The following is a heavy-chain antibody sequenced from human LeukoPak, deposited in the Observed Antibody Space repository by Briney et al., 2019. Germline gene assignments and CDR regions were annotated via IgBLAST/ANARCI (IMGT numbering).Heavy chain of an antibody. Sequence: SQTLSLTCAISGDSVTATTSAWNWFRHSPSRGLEWLGRTYYRSKWYSDYAVSVQSRIIISADPSKNQFSLQLKSVTPEDTAVYYCATGYQLPYWGQGTRVTVSS. J-gene: IGHJ4*02. V-gene: IGHV6-1*01. CDR3: ATGYQLPY. CDR1: GDSVTATTSA. D-gene: IGHD3-9*01. CDR2: TYYRSKWYS.